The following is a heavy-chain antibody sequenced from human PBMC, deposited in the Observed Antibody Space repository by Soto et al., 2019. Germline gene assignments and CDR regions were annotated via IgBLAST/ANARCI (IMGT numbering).Heavy chain of an antibody. J-gene: IGHJ4*02. V-gene: IGHV3-23*01. D-gene: IGHD3-9*01. CDR3: AKGPEYDILTGCDY. CDR1: GFTFNLSA. CDR2: LSGGGSTT. Sequence: EVQLLESGGGFVQPGESLRLSCAASGFTFNLSAMSWVRQAPGRGLDWVSSLSGGGSTTDYADSVKGRFTISRDNSKNTVHLQMNSLRAEDTAVYYCAKGPEYDILTGCDYWGQGALVTVSS.